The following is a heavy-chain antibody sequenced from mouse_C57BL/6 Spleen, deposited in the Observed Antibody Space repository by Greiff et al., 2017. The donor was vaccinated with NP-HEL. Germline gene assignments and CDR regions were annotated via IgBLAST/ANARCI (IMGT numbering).Heavy chain of an antibody. CDR1: GYTFTSYW. Sequence: QVQLQQPGAELVMPGASVKLSCKASGYTFTSYWMHWVKQRPGQGLEWIGEIDPSDSYTNYNQKFKGKSTLTLDKSSSTAYMQLSSLTSENSAVYYCAREEGRYWGQGTTLTVSS. J-gene: IGHJ2*01. CDR3: AREEGRY. CDR2: IDPSDSYT. V-gene: IGHV1-69*01.